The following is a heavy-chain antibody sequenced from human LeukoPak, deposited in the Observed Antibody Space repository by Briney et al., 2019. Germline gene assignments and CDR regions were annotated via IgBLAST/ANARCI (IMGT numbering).Heavy chain of an antibody. J-gene: IGHJ6*03. CDR2: IYTSGST. Sequence: SETLSLTCTVSGGSISSGSYYWSWLRQPAGKGLEWIGRIYTSGSTNYNPSLKSRVTISVDTSKNQFSLKPSSVTAADTAVYYCARLWFGEVPPLYYYYYMDVWGKGTTVTVSS. D-gene: IGHD3-10*01. V-gene: IGHV4-61*02. CDR1: GGSISSGSYY. CDR3: ARLWFGEVPPLYYYYYMDV.